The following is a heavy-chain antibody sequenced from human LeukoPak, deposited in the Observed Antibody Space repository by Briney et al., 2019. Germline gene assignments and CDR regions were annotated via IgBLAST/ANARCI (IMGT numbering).Heavy chain of an antibody. J-gene: IGHJ4*02. CDR3: AKEIFSGLLYIDY. CDR1: GLTFSSSS. Sequence: HSGGSLRLSCAASGLTFSSSSISWVRQAPGKGLEWVSAITDAVGSTHYADSVKGRFTISSDNSKNTVYLQMNSLRPEDMAVYYCAKEIFSGLLYIDYWGQGTLVTVSS. D-gene: IGHD5-12*01. CDR2: ITDAVGST. V-gene: IGHV3-23*01.